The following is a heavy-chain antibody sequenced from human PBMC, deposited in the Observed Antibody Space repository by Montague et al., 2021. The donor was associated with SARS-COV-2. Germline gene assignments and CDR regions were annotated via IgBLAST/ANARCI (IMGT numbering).Heavy chain of an antibody. Sequence: PALVKPTQTLTLTCSFSGFSLRTRGMFVAWIRQPPGKALEWLGRIYWNDDKHYSSSLQTRLTISKDTSNNEVVLKLTNLDPVDTATYYCARMDKGIAVAGLFEYWGQGTHVTVSS. D-gene: IGHD6-19*01. CDR2: IYWNDDK. CDR1: GFSLRTRGMF. J-gene: IGHJ4*02. CDR3: ARMDKGIAVAGLFEY. V-gene: IGHV2-70*11.